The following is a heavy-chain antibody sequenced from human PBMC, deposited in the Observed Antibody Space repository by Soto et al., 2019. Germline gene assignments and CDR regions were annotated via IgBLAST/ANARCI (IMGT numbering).Heavy chain of an antibody. J-gene: IGHJ4*02. Sequence: QVQLVQSGAEVKKPGSSVKVSCKASGATFSSYAISWVRQAPGQGLEWMGGIIPIFGTANYAQKFQGRVTITADESTSTAYMELSSLRSEDTAVYYCASKVDTAMVDEYYFDYWGQGTLVTVSS. D-gene: IGHD5-18*01. CDR1: GATFSSYA. V-gene: IGHV1-69*01. CDR2: IIPIFGTA. CDR3: ASKVDTAMVDEYYFDY.